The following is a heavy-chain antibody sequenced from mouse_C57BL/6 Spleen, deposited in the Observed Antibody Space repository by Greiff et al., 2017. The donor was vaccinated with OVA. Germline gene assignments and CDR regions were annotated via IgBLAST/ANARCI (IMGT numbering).Heavy chain of an antibody. V-gene: IGHV5-17*01. CDR2: ISSGSSTI. CDR1: GFTFSDYG. D-gene: IGHD2-12*01. J-gene: IGHJ4*01. CDR3: ARKGMAYYSPYYYAMDD. Sequence: EVQVVESGGGLVKPGGSLKLSCAASGFTFSDYGMHWVRQAPEKGLEWVAYISSGSSTIYYAATVKGRFTISRDNAKNTLFLQMTSLRSEDTAMYYCARKGMAYYSPYYYAMDDWGQGTSVTVSS.